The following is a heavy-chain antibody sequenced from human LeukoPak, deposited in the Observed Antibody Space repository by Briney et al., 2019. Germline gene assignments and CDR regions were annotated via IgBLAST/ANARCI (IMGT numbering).Heavy chain of an antibody. Sequence: ASVKVSCKASGYTFTSCGISWVRQAPGQGLEWMEWISAYNGNTNYAQKLQGRVTMTTDTSTSTAYMELRSLRSDDTAVYYCARGGTVFGVVIHEFDYWGQGTLVTVSS. CDR3: ARGGTVFGVVIHEFDY. J-gene: IGHJ4*02. D-gene: IGHD3-3*01. CDR1: GYTFTSCG. V-gene: IGHV1-18*01. CDR2: ISAYNGNT.